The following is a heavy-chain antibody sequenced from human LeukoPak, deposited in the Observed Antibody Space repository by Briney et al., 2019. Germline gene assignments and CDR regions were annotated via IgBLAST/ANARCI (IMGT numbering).Heavy chain of an antibody. D-gene: IGHD4-17*01. V-gene: IGHV4-59*01. J-gene: IGHJ4*02. CDR1: GDSFRCCY. CDR2: VSYTGST. Sequence: SETLSLTCTVSGDSFRCCYWNWIRQSPGKGLEWIGYVSYTGSTKYNPALKSRLTISADTSQNQFSLKLNSVTAVDTAVYYCARGAPGVTTFDYWGQGTLVTVSS. CDR3: ARGAPGVTTFDY.